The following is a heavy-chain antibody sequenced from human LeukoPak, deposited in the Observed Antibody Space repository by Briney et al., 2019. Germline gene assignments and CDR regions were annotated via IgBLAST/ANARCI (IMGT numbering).Heavy chain of an antibody. D-gene: IGHD6-13*01. CDR3: ARSGSGWYPAWFNP. V-gene: IGHV1-18*01. Sequence: ASVKVSCKASGYTFTSYGISWVRQAPGQGLEWMGWISAYSGNTNYAQKLQGRDTMTTDTSTSTAYMELRSLRSDDTAVYYCARSGSGWYPAWFNPWGQGTLVTVSS. J-gene: IGHJ5*02. CDR2: ISAYSGNT. CDR1: GYTFTSYG.